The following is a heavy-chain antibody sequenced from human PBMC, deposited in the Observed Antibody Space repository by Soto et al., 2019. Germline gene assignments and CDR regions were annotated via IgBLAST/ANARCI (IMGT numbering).Heavy chain of an antibody. J-gene: IGHJ4*02. V-gene: IGHV4-59*01. CDR1: GGSISSYY. CDR3: ARSIAARPSRYFDY. D-gene: IGHD6-6*01. Sequence: SETLSLTCTVSGGSISSYYWSWIRQPPGKGLEWIGYIYYSGSTNYNPSLKSRVTISVDTSKNQFSLKLSSVTAADTAVYYCARSIAARPSRYFDYWGQGTLVTVSS. CDR2: IYYSGST.